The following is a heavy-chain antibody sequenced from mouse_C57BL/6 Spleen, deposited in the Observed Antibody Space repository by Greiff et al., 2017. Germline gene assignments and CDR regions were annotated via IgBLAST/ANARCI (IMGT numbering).Heavy chain of an antibody. D-gene: IGHD2-2*01. Sequence: EVQGVESGAGLVKPGGSLKLSCAASGFTFSSYAMSWVRQTPEKRLEWVAYISSGGDYIYYADTVKGPFTISRDNARTTLYLQMSSLTSEDTAMYYCTRDLYGSWFAYWGQGTLVTVSA. V-gene: IGHV5-9-1*02. CDR2: ISSGGDYI. CDR1: GFTFSSYA. J-gene: IGHJ3*01. CDR3: TRDLYGSWFAY.